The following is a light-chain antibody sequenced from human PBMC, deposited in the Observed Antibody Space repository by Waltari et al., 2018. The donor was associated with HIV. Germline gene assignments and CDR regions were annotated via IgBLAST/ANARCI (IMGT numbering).Light chain of an antibody. CDR1: KLGAKY. CDR2: QDN. J-gene: IGLJ2*01. CDR3: QAWDRGTAV. Sequence: SYELTQPPSVSVSPGQTASITCSGDKLGAKYTCWYQQKPGQSPALVIYQDNKRPSGIAARFSGSNSGNTATLTISGTQAMDEADYYCQAWDRGTAVFGGGTKLTVL. V-gene: IGLV3-1*01.